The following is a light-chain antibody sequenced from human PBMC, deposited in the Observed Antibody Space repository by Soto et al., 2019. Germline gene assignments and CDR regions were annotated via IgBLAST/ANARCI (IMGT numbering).Light chain of an antibody. CDR2: EVA. J-gene: IGLJ3*02. CDR3: CSYAGSSTWV. Sequence: QSVLTQPASVSGSPGQSITISCTGTTSDVGTYNLVSWYQQYPGKAPKLIIYEVAKRPSGVSNRFSGSKSGNTASLTISGLQAEDEADYYCCSYAGSSTWVFGGGTKVTVL. CDR1: TSDVGTYNL. V-gene: IGLV2-23*02.